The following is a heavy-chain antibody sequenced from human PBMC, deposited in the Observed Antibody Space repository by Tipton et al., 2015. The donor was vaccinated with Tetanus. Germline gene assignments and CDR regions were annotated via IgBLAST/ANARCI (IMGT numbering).Heavy chain of an antibody. Sequence: LRLSCTVSGGSFTSDNSYWSWIRKPPGKGLEWIGYINYSGSSYYSPSLKSRVSISVDGSNNQFSLDLNSVTAADTAVYYCARAHYDFWSSDSSYYGMDVWGQGTTVTVSS. D-gene: IGHD3-3*01. CDR1: GGSFTSDNSY. CDR3: ARAHYDFWSSDSSYYGMDV. CDR2: INYSGSS. J-gene: IGHJ6*02. V-gene: IGHV4-30-2*01.